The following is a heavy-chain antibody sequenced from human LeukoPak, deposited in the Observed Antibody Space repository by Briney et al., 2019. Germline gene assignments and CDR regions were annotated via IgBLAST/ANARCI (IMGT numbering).Heavy chain of an antibody. CDR2: IYYTGT. D-gene: IGHD5-18*01. CDR3: ARGGRIQLWLRGYYFDY. V-gene: IGHV4-59*02. Sequence: SETLSLTCTVSGGSVTDYYWSWIRQSPGKGLEWIGYIYYTGTSYNPSLKSRVTISVDTSKNQFSLKLSSVTAADTAVYYCARGGRIQLWLRGYYFDYWGQGTLVTVSS. J-gene: IGHJ4*02. CDR1: GGSVTDYY.